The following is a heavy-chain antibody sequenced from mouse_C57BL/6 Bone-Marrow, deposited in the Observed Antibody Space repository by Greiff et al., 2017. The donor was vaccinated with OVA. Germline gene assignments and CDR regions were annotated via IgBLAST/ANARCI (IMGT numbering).Heavy chain of an antibody. V-gene: IGHV1-63*01. D-gene: IGHD1-1*01. CDR2: IYPGGGYT. CDR3: ARAYGSGHWYFDV. J-gene: IGHJ1*03. CDR1: GYTFTNYW. Sequence: QVQLQQSGAELVRPGTSVKMSCKASGYTFTNYWIGWAKQRPGHGLEWIGDIYPGGGYTNYNEKFKGKATLTADKSSSTAYMQFSSLTSEDSAIYYCARAYGSGHWYFDVWGTGTTVTVSS.